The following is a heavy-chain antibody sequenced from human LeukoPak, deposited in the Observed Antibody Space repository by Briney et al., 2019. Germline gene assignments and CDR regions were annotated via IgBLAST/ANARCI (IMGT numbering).Heavy chain of an antibody. D-gene: IGHD3-22*01. CDR3: AGNNYYDSSGYLVY. V-gene: IGHV4-59*01. J-gene: IGHJ4*02. Sequence: SETLSLTCTVSGGSISSYYWSWIRQPPGKGLEWIGYIYYSGSTNYNPSLKSRVTISVDTSKNQFSLKLSSVTAADTAVYYCAGNNYYDSSGYLVYWGQGTLVTVSS. CDR1: GGSISSYY. CDR2: IYYSGST.